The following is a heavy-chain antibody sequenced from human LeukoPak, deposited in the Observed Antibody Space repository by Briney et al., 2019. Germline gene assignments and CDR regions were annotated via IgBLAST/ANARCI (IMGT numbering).Heavy chain of an antibody. CDR3: ARGRLGSSWYERGNWFDP. CDR2: IDHSGTT. Sequence: SETLSLTCVVYGGSFSGYYWNWIRQPPGKGLEWIGEIDHSGTTNYNPSLKSRVTISVDTSKNQFSLQLNSVTPEDTAVYYCARGRLGSSWYERGNWFDPWGQGTLVTVSS. D-gene: IGHD6-13*01. V-gene: IGHV4-34*01. CDR1: GGSFSGYY. J-gene: IGHJ5*02.